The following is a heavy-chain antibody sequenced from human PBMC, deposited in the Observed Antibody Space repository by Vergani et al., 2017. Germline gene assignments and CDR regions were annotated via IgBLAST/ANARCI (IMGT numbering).Heavy chain of an antibody. CDR1: GFGFKNFA. CDR3: ARVKLTWFEP. J-gene: IGHJ5*02. V-gene: IGHV3-30*03. Sequence: QVSLVESGGGVVQPGRSLTLTCSASGFGFKNFAMHWVRQAPGKGLEWVATISKDGTHDYYEPSVRGRFAVSRDNFKNTMYLQMNSLRAEDTAVYYCARVKLTWFEPWGQGTLVTVSS. D-gene: IGHD1-1*01. CDR2: ISKDGTHD.